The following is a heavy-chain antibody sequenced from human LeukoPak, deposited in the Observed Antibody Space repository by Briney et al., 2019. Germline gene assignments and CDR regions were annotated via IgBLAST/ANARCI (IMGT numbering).Heavy chain of an antibody. V-gene: IGHV4-61*02. Sequence: SETLSLTCLGSGGSISSSPYSGTYYWSWIRQTAGKGLKWIGRMYNSGTTNYNPLLKSRVAISVDTSKNQFSLNLSSVTAADTAVYYCVRGTSRFDSWGQGTLVTVSS. CDR3: VRGTSRFDS. CDR1: GGSISSSPYSGTYY. J-gene: IGHJ5*01. CDR2: MYNSGTT.